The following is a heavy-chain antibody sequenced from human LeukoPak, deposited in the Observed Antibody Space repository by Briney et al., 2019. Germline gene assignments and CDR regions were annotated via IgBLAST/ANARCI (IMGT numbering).Heavy chain of an antibody. CDR3: AREGSSTAAVYY. CDR2: INPNSGGT. CDR1: GYTFTGYY. V-gene: IGHV1-2*06. J-gene: IGHJ4*02. Sequence: ASVKVSCKASGYTFTGYYMHWVRQAPGQGLEWMGRINPNSGGTNYAQKLQGRVTMTTDTSTSTAYMELRSLRSDDTAVYYCAREGSSTAAVYYWGQGTLVTVSS. D-gene: IGHD6-13*01.